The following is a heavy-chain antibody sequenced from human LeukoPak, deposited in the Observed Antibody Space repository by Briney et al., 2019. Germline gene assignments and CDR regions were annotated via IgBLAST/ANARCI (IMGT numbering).Heavy chain of an antibody. Sequence: ASVKVSCKASGYTFTSYYMHWVRQAPGQGLEWMGIINPSGGSTSYAQKFQGRVTMTRDTSTSTVYMELSSLRSEDTAMYYCARPVAGNYFDYWGQGTLVTVSS. V-gene: IGHV1-46*01. J-gene: IGHJ4*02. CDR1: GYTFTSYY. D-gene: IGHD6-19*01. CDR3: ARPVAGNYFDY. CDR2: INPSGGST.